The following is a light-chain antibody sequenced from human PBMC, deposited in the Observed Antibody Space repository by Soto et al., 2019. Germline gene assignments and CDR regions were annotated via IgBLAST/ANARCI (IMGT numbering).Light chain of an antibody. J-gene: IGKJ2*01. V-gene: IGKV1-33*01. CDR3: QQFYYLPYT. CDR1: QDISNY. Sequence: DIQMTQSPSSLSASVGDRVTITCQASQDISNYLNWYQQKPGKDPKLLIYDASNLQTDVPSRFSGSGSGTDFTFTISSLLPEDIATYYCQQFYYLPYTFGQGTKLEI. CDR2: DAS.